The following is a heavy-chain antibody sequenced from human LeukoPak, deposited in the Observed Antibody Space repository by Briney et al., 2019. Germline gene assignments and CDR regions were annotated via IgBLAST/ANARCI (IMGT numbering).Heavy chain of an antibody. Sequence: NPSETLSLNCTVSGGSISSYYWSWIRQPPGKGLEWIGYIYYSGSTNYNPSLKSRVTISVDTSKNQFSLKLSSVTAADTAVYYCARAIYADYYWGQGTLVTVSS. CDR3: ARAIYADYY. CDR2: IYYSGST. J-gene: IGHJ4*02. CDR1: GGSISSYY. D-gene: IGHD4-17*01. V-gene: IGHV4-59*01.